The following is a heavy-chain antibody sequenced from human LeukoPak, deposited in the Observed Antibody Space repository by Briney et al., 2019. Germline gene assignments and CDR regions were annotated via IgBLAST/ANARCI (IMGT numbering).Heavy chain of an antibody. J-gene: IGHJ4*02. CDR1: GGTFSSYA. CDR3: ARGLVGDWGSYDY. CDR2: IIPIFGTA. D-gene: IGHD7-27*01. V-gene: IGHV1-69*05. Sequence: SVKVSCKASGGTFSSYAISWVRQAPGQGLEWMGGIIPIFGTANYAQKFQGRVTITRDTSASTAYMELSSLRSEDTAVYYCARGLVGDWGSYDYWGQGTLVTVSS.